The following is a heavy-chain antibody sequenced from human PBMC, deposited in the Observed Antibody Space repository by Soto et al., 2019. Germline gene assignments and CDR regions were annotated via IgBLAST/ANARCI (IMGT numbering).Heavy chain of an antibody. CDR1: GGSIVSGGYS. CDR3: ARVPDR. CDR2: IYHSGST. Sequence: SETLSLTCAVSGGSIVSGGYSWSWIRQPPGKGLEWIGYIYHSGSTYYNPSLKSRVTISVDRSKNQFSLKLSSVTAADTAVYYCARVPDRWGQGTLVTVSS. D-gene: IGHD2-2*01. V-gene: IGHV4-30-2*01. J-gene: IGHJ5*02.